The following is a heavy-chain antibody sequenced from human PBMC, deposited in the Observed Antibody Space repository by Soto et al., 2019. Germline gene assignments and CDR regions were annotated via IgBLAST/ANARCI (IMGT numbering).Heavy chain of an antibody. D-gene: IGHD2-2*01. CDR2: IDPSDSYT. Sequence: GESLKISCKGSGYSFTSYWISWVRQMPGKGLERMGRIDPSDSYTSYSPSFQGHVTISADKSISTAYLQWSSLKASDTAMYYCARLGCSSTSCYAYYYYGMDVWGQGTTVTVSS. CDR3: ARLGCSSTSCYAYYYYGMDV. J-gene: IGHJ6*02. CDR1: GYSFTSYW. V-gene: IGHV5-10-1*01.